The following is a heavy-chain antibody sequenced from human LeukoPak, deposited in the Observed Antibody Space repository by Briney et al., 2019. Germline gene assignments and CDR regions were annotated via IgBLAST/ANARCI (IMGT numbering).Heavy chain of an antibody. Sequence: PSETLSLTCTVSGGSISSSSYYWGWIRQPPGKGLEWIGSIYYGGSTYYNPSLKSRVTISVDTSKNQFSLKLSSVTAADTAVYYCARDSSGLNYWGQGTLVTVSS. J-gene: IGHJ4*02. V-gene: IGHV4-39*02. D-gene: IGHD6-19*01. CDR2: IYYGGST. CDR3: ARDSSGLNY. CDR1: GGSISSSSYY.